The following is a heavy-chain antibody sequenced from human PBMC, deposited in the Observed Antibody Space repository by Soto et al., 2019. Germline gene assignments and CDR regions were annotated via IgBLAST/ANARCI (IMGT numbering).Heavy chain of an antibody. J-gene: IGHJ4*02. CDR1: GGSISSGGYF. Sequence: QVQLQESGPGLVKPSQTLSLTCTVSGGSISSGGYFWSWIRQHPGKVLEWIGYISYSGSTYYNPSLKSRVTISLDTSKNQFSLKLSSVTAADTAVYYCARGSTTDYYGSGSYYSFAEYWGPGTLVTVSS. CDR2: ISYSGST. D-gene: IGHD3-10*01. V-gene: IGHV4-31*03. CDR3: ARGSTTDYYGSGSYYSFAEY.